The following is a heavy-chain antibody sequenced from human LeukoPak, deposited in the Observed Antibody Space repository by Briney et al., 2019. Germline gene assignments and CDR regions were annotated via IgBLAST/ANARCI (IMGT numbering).Heavy chain of an antibody. D-gene: IGHD3-10*01. Sequence: ASVKVSCKASGYTFTDYYIHWVRQAPGQGLEWMGWINPNSGGTNYAQKFQGRVTMTRDTSISTAYMELSRLRPDDTAVYYCARATGSSRGDYWGQGTLVTVSS. J-gene: IGHJ4*02. V-gene: IGHV1-2*02. CDR1: GYTFTDYY. CDR3: ARATGSSRGDY. CDR2: INPNSGGT.